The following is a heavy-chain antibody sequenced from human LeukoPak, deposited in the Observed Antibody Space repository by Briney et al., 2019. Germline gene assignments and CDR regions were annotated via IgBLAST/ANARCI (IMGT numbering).Heavy chain of an antibody. CDR2: ISSSSSTI. CDR1: GFTFSSYS. CDR3: ASDRYYGSGSYQHDY. Sequence: GGSLRLSCAASGFTFSSYSMNWVRQAPGKGLEWVSYISSSSSTIYYADSVKGRFTISRDNSKNTLYLQMNSLRAEDTAVYYCASDRYYGSGSYQHDYWGQGTLVTVSS. J-gene: IGHJ4*02. D-gene: IGHD3-10*01. V-gene: IGHV3-48*01.